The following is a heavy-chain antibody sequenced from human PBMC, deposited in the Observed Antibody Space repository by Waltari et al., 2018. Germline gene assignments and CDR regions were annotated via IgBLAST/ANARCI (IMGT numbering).Heavy chain of an antibody. D-gene: IGHD5-12*01. CDR2: IYSGGST. CDR3: ARGGRAGRWLQLFEAFDI. V-gene: IGHV3-53*01. J-gene: IGHJ3*02. Sequence: SCAASGFTVSSNYMSWVRQAPGKGLEWVSVIYSGGSTYYADSVKGRFTISRDNSKNTLYLQMNSLRAEDTAVYYCARGGRAGRWLQLFEAFDIWGQGTMVTVSS. CDR1: GFTVSSNY.